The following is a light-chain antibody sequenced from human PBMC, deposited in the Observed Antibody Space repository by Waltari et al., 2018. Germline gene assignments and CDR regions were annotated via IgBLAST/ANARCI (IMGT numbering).Light chain of an antibody. CDR1: SGSLSTTSY. V-gene: IGLV8-61*01. CDR2: KAN. CDR3: ALYMGSGIWG. J-gene: IGLJ3*02. Sequence: QTVVTQEPSLSGSPGGTVTLTCALSSGSLSTTSYATWYQQTPGQAPRTLVYKANARSSGVPDRFSRPILGKKASLTITGAQADDESDYYCALYMGSGIWGFGGGTRLPVL.